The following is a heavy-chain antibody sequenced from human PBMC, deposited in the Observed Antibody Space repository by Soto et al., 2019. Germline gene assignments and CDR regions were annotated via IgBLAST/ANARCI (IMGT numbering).Heavy chain of an antibody. J-gene: IGHJ5*02. Sequence: ASVKVSCKASGYTFTSYGISWVRQAPGQGLEWMGWISAYNGNTNYAQKLQGRVTMTTDTSTRTAYMELRSLRPDDTAVYYCARDESGSIAALSNWFDPWGQGTLVTVSS. CDR3: ARDESGSIAALSNWFDP. D-gene: IGHD6-6*01. CDR1: GYTFTSYG. CDR2: ISAYNGNT. V-gene: IGHV1-18*01.